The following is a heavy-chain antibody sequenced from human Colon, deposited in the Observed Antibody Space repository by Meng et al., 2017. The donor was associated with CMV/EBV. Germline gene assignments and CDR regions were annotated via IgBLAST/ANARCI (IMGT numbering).Heavy chain of an antibody. J-gene: IGHJ4*02. D-gene: IGHD4-11*01. CDR1: GFTFNSHW. CDR3: ALLIDSNWPH. CDR2: INEDGTDK. V-gene: IGHV3-7*02. Sequence: VLLGGSGGGLVQPGGSLRLSCAGSGFTFNSHWMTWVRQAPGKGLEWVAIINEDGTDKDYLDAVKGRFTISRDNAKNSLFLELNTLRAEDTAIYYCALLIDSNWPHWGQGTLVTVSS.